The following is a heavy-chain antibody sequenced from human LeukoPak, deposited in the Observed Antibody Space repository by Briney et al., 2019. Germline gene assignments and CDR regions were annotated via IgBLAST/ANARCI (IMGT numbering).Heavy chain of an antibody. Sequence: SETLSLTCTVSGGSISSYYWSWIRQPPGKGLEWIGYIYYSGSTNYNPSLKSRVTISVDTSKNQFSLKLSSATAADTAVYYCARVLDLSKRGLDAFDIWGQGTMVTVSS. J-gene: IGHJ3*02. CDR1: GGSISSYY. D-gene: IGHD3-16*01. CDR2: IYYSGST. V-gene: IGHV4-59*01. CDR3: ARVLDLSKRGLDAFDI.